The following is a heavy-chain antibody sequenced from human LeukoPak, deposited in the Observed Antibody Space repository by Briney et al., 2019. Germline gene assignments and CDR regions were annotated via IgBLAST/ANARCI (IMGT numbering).Heavy chain of an antibody. J-gene: IGHJ3*02. CDR3: ARGLFLSGYLDAFDI. CDR1: GFTFSSHP. CDR2: IRGSGDST. V-gene: IGHV3-23*01. Sequence: GGSLRLSCAASGFTFSSHPMSWVRLAPGKGLEWVSSIRGSGDSTYYADSVKGRFTISRDNSKNTLYLQMNSLRAEDTAVYYCARGLFLSGYLDAFDIWGQGTVVTVSS. D-gene: IGHD3-22*01.